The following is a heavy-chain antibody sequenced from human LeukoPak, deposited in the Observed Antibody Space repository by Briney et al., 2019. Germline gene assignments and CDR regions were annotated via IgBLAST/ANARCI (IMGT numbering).Heavy chain of an antibody. CDR3: AKEGPTSGWYSGFDY. J-gene: IGHJ4*02. V-gene: IGHV3-33*06. CDR1: GFTFSSYG. CDR2: IWYDGSNK. D-gene: IGHD6-19*01. Sequence: GGSLRLSCAASGFTFSSYGMHWVRQAPGKGLEWVAVIWYDGSNKYYADSVKGRFTISRDNSKNTLYLQMNSLRAEDTAVYYCAKEGPTSGWYSGFDYWGQGTLVTVPS.